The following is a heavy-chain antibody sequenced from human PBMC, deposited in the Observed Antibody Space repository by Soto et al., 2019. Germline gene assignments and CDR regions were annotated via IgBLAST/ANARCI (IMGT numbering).Heavy chain of an antibody. CDR3: ARAGVVAAKEYYYYYYMDV. V-gene: IGHV3-21*01. J-gene: IGHJ6*03. CDR2: ISSSSSYI. Sequence: GGSLRLSCAASGFTFSSYSMNWVRQAPGKGLEWVSSISSSSSYIYYADSVKGRFTISRDNAKNSLYLQMNSLRAEDTAVYYCARAGVVAAKEYYYYYYMDVWGKGTTVTVSS. CDR1: GFTFSSYS. D-gene: IGHD2-15*01.